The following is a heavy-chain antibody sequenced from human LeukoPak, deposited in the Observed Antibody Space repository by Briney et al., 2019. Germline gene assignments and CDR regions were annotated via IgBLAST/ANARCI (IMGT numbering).Heavy chain of an antibody. Sequence: PGGSLRLSCAASGFTFSSYVMTWVRQAPGKGLEWVSTIKDNGHTAFYADSVKGRFTISRDNAKNSLYLQMNSLRAEDTAVYYCVYQLLPFDYWGQGTLVTVSS. CDR1: GFTFSSYV. J-gene: IGHJ4*02. V-gene: IGHV3-23*01. CDR3: VYQLLPFDY. CDR2: IKDNGHTA. D-gene: IGHD2-2*01.